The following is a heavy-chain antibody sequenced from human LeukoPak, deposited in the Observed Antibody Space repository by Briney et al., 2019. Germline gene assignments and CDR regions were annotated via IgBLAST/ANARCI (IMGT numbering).Heavy chain of an antibody. D-gene: IGHD3-22*01. V-gene: IGHV3-33*08. Sequence: GGSLRLSCAASGFTFSSYGMHWVRQAPGKGLEWVAVIWYDGSNEYYADSVKGRFTISRDNSKNTLYLQMNSLRAEDTAVYYCARGAYYDSSGYPLDYWGQGTLVTVSS. J-gene: IGHJ4*02. CDR2: IWYDGSNE. CDR1: GFTFSSYG. CDR3: ARGAYYDSSGYPLDY.